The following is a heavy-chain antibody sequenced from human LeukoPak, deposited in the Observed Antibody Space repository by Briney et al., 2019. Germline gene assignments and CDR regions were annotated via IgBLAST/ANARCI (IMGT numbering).Heavy chain of an antibody. CDR2: ISAYNGNT. CDR3: ARVLAAADHYYGMDV. CDR1: GYTLTSYG. Sequence: ASVKVSCKASGYTLTSYGISWVRQAPGQGLEWMGWISAYNGNTNYAQKLQGRVTMTTDTSTSTAYMELRSLRSDDTAVYYCARVLAAADHYYGMDVWGQGTTVTVSS. D-gene: IGHD6-13*01. V-gene: IGHV1-18*01. J-gene: IGHJ6*02.